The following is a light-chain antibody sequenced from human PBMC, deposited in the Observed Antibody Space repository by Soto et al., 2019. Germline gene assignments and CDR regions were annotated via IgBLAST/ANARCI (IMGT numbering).Light chain of an antibody. Sequence: QSALTQPASVSGSPGQSITISCTGTSSDIGAYNFVSWYQQHPGKAPKLMLYDVNIRPSGVSNRFSCSKSGNTASLTISGLQAEDEADYYCTSWTTSTTMIFGGGTQLAVL. J-gene: IGLJ2*01. CDR2: DVN. V-gene: IGLV2-14*03. CDR1: SSDIGAYNF. CDR3: TSWTTSTTMI.